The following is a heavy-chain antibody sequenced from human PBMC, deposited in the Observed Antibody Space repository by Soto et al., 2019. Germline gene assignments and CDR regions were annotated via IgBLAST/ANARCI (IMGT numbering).Heavy chain of an antibody. CDR3: ARHEGPNPGGVINY. D-gene: IGHD3-16*01. CDR2: IDHSGSA. J-gene: IGHJ4*02. Sequence: QLQLQESGPGLVKPSETLSLTCTVSGGSISSGSVYWGWIRQPPGKGLEWIGSIDHSGSAYYNPSLNSGVIMSVDTSRNQFSLRVTSVTAADTAVYYCARHEGPNPGGVINYWGPGTLVSVSS. CDR1: GGSISSGSVY. V-gene: IGHV4-39*01.